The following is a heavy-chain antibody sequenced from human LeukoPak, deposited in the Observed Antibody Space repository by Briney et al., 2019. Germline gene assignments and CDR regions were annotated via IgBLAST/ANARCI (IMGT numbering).Heavy chain of an antibody. V-gene: IGHV1-2*06. CDR2: INPNSGGT. Sequence: ASVKVSCKASGYTFTGYYMYWVRQAPGQGLEWMGRINPNSGGTNYAQRFQGRVTMTRDTSISTAYMEVSRLRSDDTAVYYCARDAVGYSSGWLAFWGQGTPVTVSS. D-gene: IGHD6-19*01. J-gene: IGHJ5*01. CDR3: ARDAVGYSSGWLAF. CDR1: GYTFTGYY.